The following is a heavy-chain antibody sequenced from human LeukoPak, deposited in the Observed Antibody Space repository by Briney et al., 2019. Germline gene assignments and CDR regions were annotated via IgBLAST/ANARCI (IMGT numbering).Heavy chain of an antibody. CDR2: SNYSGST. CDR1: GGSISSYY. D-gene: IGHD1-26*01. J-gene: IGHJ3*02. CDR3: WRGYSGSSSFDI. Sequence: SETLSLTCTVSGGSISSYYWSWIRKPPGQGLEWIGYSNYSGSTNYSPSLNLRVSISVDTAKNQFPLKLSPLTAAAAAVAYYWRGYSGSSSFDISGQGTMVTVSS. V-gene: IGHV4-59*01.